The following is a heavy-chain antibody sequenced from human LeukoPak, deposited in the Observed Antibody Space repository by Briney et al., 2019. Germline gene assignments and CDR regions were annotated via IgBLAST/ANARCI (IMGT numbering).Heavy chain of an antibody. CDR3: ARDPKTLDAFDI. Sequence: SETLSLICTVSAGSISSSSYYWGWLRQPPGTRLELIVSIYYSGSTYYNPSLKRRVTLSVDTSKNQFSLKLSSVTAADTAVYYCARDPKTLDAFDIWGQGTMVTVSS. V-gene: IGHV4-39*07. CDR2: IYYSGST. CDR1: AGSISSSSYY. J-gene: IGHJ3*02.